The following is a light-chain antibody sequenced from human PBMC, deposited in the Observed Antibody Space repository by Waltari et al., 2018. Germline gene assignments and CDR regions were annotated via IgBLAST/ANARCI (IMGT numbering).Light chain of an antibody. CDR2: GAS. V-gene: IGKV3-15*01. J-gene: IGKJ2*01. CDR1: QSVGNN. Sequence: EVMMTQSPATLSVSPGERATLSCRASQSVGNNLAWFQERPGQAPRLLIFGASTRATCIPARFTGSGSGTEFTLNISSLQAEDFAVYYCQQYDKWLMYTFGQGTKVEVK. CDR3: QQYDKWLMYT.